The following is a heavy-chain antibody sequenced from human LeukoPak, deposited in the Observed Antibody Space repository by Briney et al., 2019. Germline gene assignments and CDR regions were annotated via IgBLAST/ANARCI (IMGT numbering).Heavy chain of an antibody. J-gene: IGHJ4*02. CDR2: ISSGGSLI. CDR3: ARVMGRYCSSTSCYVDY. Sequence: PGGSLRLSCAASGFTFSNYEMNWVRQAPGRGLEWVSYISSGGSLIYYADSVKGRFTISRDNANDSLYLRMNSLRAEDTAVYYCARVMGRYCSSTSCYVDYWGQGTLVTVSS. V-gene: IGHV3-48*03. D-gene: IGHD2-2*01. CDR1: GFTFSNYE.